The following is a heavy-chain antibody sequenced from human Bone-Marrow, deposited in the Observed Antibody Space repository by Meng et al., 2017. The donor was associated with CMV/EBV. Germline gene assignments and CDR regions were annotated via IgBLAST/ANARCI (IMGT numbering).Heavy chain of an antibody. Sequence: GESLKISCAASGFTFSSYSMNWVRQAPGKGLEWVSVISGSGGSTYYADSVKGRPTISRDNSKNTLYLQMNSLRAEDTAVYYCAKGSDCSSTSCTKKGSWDYWGQGTLVTVSS. V-gene: IGHV3-23*01. CDR3: AKGSDCSSTSCTKKGSWDY. CDR2: ISGSGGST. D-gene: IGHD2-2*01. J-gene: IGHJ4*02. CDR1: GFTFSSYS.